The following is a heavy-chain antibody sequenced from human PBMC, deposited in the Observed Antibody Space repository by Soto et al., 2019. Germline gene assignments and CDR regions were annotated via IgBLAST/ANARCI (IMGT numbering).Heavy chain of an antibody. Sequence: GGSLRLSCAASGFTFSSYAMSWVRQAPGKGLEWVSAISGSGGSTYYADSVKGRFTISRDNSKNTLYLQMNSLRAEDTAVYYCANTLVGYDSSGYYPLDYYYYGMDVWGQGTTVTVSS. CDR1: GFTFSSYA. V-gene: IGHV3-23*01. CDR3: ANTLVGYDSSGYYPLDYYYYGMDV. J-gene: IGHJ6*02. D-gene: IGHD3-22*01. CDR2: ISGSGGST.